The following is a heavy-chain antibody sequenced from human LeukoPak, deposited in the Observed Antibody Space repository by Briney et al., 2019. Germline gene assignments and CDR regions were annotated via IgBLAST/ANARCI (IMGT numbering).Heavy chain of an antibody. V-gene: IGHV3-73*01. CDR3: TRVATIPDY. CDR1: GFTFSGSA. J-gene: IGHJ4*02. Sequence: PGGSLTLSCAASGFTFSGSAIHWVRQASGQGLEWVGRIRSKANSYETAYAASVKGRFTISRHDSKNTAYLQMNSLRTEDTAVYYCTRVATIPDYWGQGTLVTVSS. CDR2: IRSKANSYET. D-gene: IGHD5-12*01.